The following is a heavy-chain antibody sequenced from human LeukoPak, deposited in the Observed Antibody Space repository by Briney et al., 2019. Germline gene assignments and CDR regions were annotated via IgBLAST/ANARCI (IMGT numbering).Heavy chain of an antibody. D-gene: IGHD3-9*01. CDR3: ARQVLRYFDWLFDPFDY. V-gene: IGHV3-23*01. Sequence: GGSLRLSCAASGFTFSSYAMSWVRQAPGKGLEWVSAISGSGGSTYYADFVKGRFTISRDNSKNTLYLQMNSLRAEDTAVYYCARQVLRYFDWLFDPFDYWGQGTLVTVSS. J-gene: IGHJ4*02. CDR2: ISGSGGST. CDR1: GFTFSSYA.